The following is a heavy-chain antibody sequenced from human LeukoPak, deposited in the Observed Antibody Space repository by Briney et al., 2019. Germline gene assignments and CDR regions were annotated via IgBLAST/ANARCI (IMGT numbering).Heavy chain of an antibody. Sequence: SETLSLTCTVSGGSISSSSYYWGWIRQPPGKGLEWIGSIYYSGSTYYNPPLKSRVTISVDTSKSQFSLKMSSVIAADTAVYYCARDLKYSSSSPDWFDPWGQGTLVTVSS. V-gene: IGHV4-39*07. J-gene: IGHJ5*02. CDR2: IYYSGST. CDR1: GGSISSSSYY. CDR3: ARDLKYSSSSPDWFDP. D-gene: IGHD6-6*01.